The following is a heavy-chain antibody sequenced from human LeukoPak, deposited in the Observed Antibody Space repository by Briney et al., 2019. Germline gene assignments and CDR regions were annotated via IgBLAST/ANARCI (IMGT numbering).Heavy chain of an antibody. CDR1: GGSISSSNW. CDR3: ARADSFQQWQIPPDNAFDI. J-gene: IGHJ3*02. D-gene: IGHD6-19*01. CDR2: IYHSGST. V-gene: IGHV4-4*02. Sequence: PSETLSLTCAVSGGSISSSNWWSWVRQPPGKGLEWIGEIYHSGSTYYNPSLKSRVTISVDTSKNQFSLKLSSVTAADTAVYYCARADSFQQWQIPPDNAFDIWGQGTMVTVSS.